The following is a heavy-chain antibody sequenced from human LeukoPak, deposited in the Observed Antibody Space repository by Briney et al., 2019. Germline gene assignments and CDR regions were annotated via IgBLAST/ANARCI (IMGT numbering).Heavy chain of an antibody. J-gene: IGHJ5*02. Sequence: SETLSLTCTVSGDSINSTSYYWGWIRQPPGKGLEWIGSIYYSGSTYYNPSLKSRFTISVDTSKNQISLKLRPLTAADTAVYYSARGDTFDPWGQGTLVTVSS. CDR2: IYYSGST. V-gene: IGHV4-39*07. CDR3: ARGDTFDP. CDR1: GDSINSTSYY. D-gene: IGHD2-21*02.